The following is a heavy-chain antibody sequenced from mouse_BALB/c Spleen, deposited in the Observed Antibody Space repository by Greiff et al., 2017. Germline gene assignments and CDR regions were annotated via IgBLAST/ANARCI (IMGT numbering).Heavy chain of an antibody. J-gene: IGHJ3*01. D-gene: IGHD2-1*01. CDR2: ISYSGST. V-gene: IGHV3-8*02. Sequence: EVKVEESGPSLVKPSQTLSLTCSVTGDSITSGYWNWIRKFPGNKLEYMGYISYSGSTYYNPSLKSRISITRDTSKNQYYLQLNSVTTEDTATYYCAGKGNYESWFAYWGQGTLVTVSA. CDR3: AGKGNYESWFAY. CDR1: GDSITSGY.